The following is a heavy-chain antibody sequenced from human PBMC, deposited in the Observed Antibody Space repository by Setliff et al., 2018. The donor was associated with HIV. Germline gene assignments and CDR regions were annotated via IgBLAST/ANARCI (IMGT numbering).Heavy chain of an antibody. V-gene: IGHV1-2*02. Sequence: ASVKVSCKASGYTFTDYYIHWVRQAPGQGLEWMGWINPNNGDTKYAQKFQGRVTMTTDTSTSTAYMELRSLRSDDTAVYYCARGGPPYYYDSPGSLAFDIWGQGTMVTVSS. CDR3: ARGGPPYYYDSPGSLAFDI. CDR1: GYTFTDYY. D-gene: IGHD3-22*01. J-gene: IGHJ3*02. CDR2: INPNNGDT.